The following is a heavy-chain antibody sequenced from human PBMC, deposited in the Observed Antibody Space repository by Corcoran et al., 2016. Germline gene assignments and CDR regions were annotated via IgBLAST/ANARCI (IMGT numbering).Heavy chain of an antibody. Sequence: QVQLVQSGAEVKKPGASVKVSCKASGYTFTSYDINWVRQATGQGLEWMGWMNPNSGNTGYAQKFQGRVTMTRNTSISTAYMELSSLRSEDTAVYYCARASLRFLEWLPYYYYGMDVWGQGTTVTVSS. CDR3: ARASLRFLEWLPYYYYGMDV. CDR2: MNPNSGNT. CDR1: GYTFTSYD. V-gene: IGHV1-8*01. D-gene: IGHD3-3*01. J-gene: IGHJ6*02.